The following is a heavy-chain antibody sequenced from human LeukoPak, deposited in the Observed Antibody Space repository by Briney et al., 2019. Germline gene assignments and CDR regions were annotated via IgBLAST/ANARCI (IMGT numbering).Heavy chain of an antibody. CDR3: ARRGDNYGSPFDY. Sequence: PGGSLRLSCAVSGFTVSTNYMNWFRQAPGKGLEWVSLIYSGGNTDYADSVKGRFTISRDNSKNTLYLQMNSLRAEDTAVYYCARRGDNYGSPFDYWGQGTLVTVSS. J-gene: IGHJ4*02. D-gene: IGHD5-18*01. CDR2: IYSGGNT. V-gene: IGHV3-53*01. CDR1: GFTVSTNY.